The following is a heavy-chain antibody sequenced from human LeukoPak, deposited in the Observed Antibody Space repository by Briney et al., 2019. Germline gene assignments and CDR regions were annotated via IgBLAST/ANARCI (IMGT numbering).Heavy chain of an antibody. V-gene: IGHV1-69*13. D-gene: IGHD2-2*01. J-gene: IGHJ4*02. CDR2: IIPIFGTA. CDR3: ASYVCRYCSSTSLSLLWFGESFDY. CDR1: RGTFSSYA. Sequence: GASVKVSCKASRGTFSSYAISWVRQAPGQGLEWMGGIIPIFGTANYAQKFQGRVTITADESTSTAYMELSSLRSEDTAVYYCASYVCRYCSSTSLSLLWFGESFDYWGQGTLVTVSS.